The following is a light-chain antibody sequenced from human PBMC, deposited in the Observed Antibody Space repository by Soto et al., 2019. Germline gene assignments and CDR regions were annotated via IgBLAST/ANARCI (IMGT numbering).Light chain of an antibody. V-gene: IGKV1-5*03. Sequence: DLQMTQSPSTLSASVGDRVTITCRASQSISSWLAWYQQKPGKAPKLLIYKASSLESGVPSRFSGSGSGTEFTITISSLQPDDFATYYCQQYNSYWTFGQGTKVEIK. J-gene: IGKJ1*01. CDR1: QSISSW. CDR3: QQYNSYWT. CDR2: KAS.